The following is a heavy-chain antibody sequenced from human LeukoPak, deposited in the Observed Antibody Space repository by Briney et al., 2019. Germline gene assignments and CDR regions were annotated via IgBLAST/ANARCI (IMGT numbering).Heavy chain of an antibody. Sequence: PSETLSLTCTVSGGSITSSSYYWGWIRQPPGKGLEWIGSIYHSGSTYYNPSLKSRVTISVDTSKNQFSLKLSSVTAADTAVYYCARLGLYGDSTPFVYWGQGTLVSVSS. CDR2: IYHSGST. CDR1: GGSITSSSYY. D-gene: IGHD4-17*01. J-gene: IGHJ4*02. CDR3: ARLGLYGDSTPFVY. V-gene: IGHV4-39*01.